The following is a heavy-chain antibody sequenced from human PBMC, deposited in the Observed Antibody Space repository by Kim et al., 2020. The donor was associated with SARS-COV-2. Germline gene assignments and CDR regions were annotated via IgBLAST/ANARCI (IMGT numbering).Heavy chain of an antibody. CDR1: GYTFTNYG. Sequence: ASVKVSCKASGYTFTNYGINWLRQAPGQGLEYMGWISTYNGNPNYAQTFQGRVTMTTDMSTATTYMELRSLRSDDTAVYYCARGGYCSSTSCYHIGGHYYGMDVWGQGTTVTVSS. J-gene: IGHJ6*02. CDR2: ISTYNGNP. CDR3: ARGGYCSSTSCYHIGGHYYGMDV. V-gene: IGHV1-18*01. D-gene: IGHD2-2*03.